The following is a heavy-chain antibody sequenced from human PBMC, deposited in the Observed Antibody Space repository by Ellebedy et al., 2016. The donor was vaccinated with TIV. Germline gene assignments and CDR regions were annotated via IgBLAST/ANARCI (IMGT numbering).Heavy chain of an antibody. V-gene: IGHV4-59*01. CDR1: GGSISSYY. CDR2: IYYSGST. CDR3: ARSPGRWLQHFDY. Sequence: SETLSLTXTVSGGSISSYYWSWIRQPQGKGLEWIGYIYYSGSTNYNPSLKSRVTISIDTSKNQFSLKLSSVTAADTAVYYCARSPGRWLQHFDYWGQGTLVTVSS. D-gene: IGHD5-24*01. J-gene: IGHJ4*02.